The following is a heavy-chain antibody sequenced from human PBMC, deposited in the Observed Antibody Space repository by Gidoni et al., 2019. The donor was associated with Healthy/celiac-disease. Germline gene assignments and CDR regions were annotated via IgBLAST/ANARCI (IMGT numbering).Heavy chain of an antibody. D-gene: IGHD3-3*01. CDR1: GFTFSDYY. CDR2: ISSSGSTI. CDR3: ARAAPITILYYYYGMDV. J-gene: IGHJ6*02. Sequence: QVQLVESGGGLVKPGGSLRLSCAASGFTFSDYYMSWIRQAPGQGLEWVSYISSSGSTIYYADSVKGRFTISRDNAKNSLYLQMNSLRAEDTAVYYCARAAPITILYYYYGMDVWGQGTTVTVSS. V-gene: IGHV3-11*01.